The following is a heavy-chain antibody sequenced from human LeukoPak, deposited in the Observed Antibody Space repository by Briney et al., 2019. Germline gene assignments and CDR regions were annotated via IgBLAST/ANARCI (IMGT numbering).Heavy chain of an antibody. CDR2: ISGSGIST. D-gene: IGHD2-21*02. V-gene: IGHV3-23*01. Sequence: GGSLRLSCAASGFTFSSYSMNWVRQAPGKGLEWVSAISGSGISTYYADSAKGLFTISRDNSKNTLYLQMNSLRAEDTALYYCAKGSMTYGFDYWGQGTLVTVSS. CDR3: AKGSMTYGFDY. J-gene: IGHJ4*02. CDR1: GFTFSSYS.